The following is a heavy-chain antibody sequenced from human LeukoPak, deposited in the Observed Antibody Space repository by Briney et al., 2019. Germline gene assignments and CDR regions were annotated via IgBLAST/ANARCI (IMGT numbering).Heavy chain of an antibody. CDR2: IKEDGSEK. J-gene: IGHJ4*02. Sequence: GGSLRLSCAASGFTFSSYWMSWVRQAPGKGLEWVANIKEDGSEKKYVDSVKGRFTISRDNAKNLLYLQMNSLRAEDTAVYYCAKDLHYGSADYWGQGTLVTVSS. V-gene: IGHV3-7*01. D-gene: IGHD3-10*01. CDR3: AKDLHYGSADY. CDR1: GFTFSSYW.